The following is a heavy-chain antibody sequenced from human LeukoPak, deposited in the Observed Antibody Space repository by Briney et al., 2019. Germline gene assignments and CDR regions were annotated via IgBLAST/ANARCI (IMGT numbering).Heavy chain of an antibody. D-gene: IGHD6-13*01. CDR1: GFTFSSYA. CDR3: VRGAYSSSWLNFDY. J-gene: IGHJ4*02. V-gene: IGHV3-30*04. CDR2: IPYDGSNK. Sequence: GGSLRLSCVASGFTFSSYAMHWVRQAPGKGLDWVALIPYDGSNKYYADSVKGRFTVSRDNSKNTLYLQMNSLRAEDTAVYYCVRGAYSSSWLNFDYWGQGTLVTVSS.